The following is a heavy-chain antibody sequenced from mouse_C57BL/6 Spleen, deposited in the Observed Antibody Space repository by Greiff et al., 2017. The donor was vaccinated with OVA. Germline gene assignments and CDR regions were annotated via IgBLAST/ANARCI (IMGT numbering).Heavy chain of an antibody. Sequence: VQLQQSGAELVRPGSSVKLSCKASGYTFTSYWMDWVKQRPGQGLEWIGNIYPSDSETHYNQKFKDKATLTVDKSSSTAYMQLSSLTSEDSAVYYCARGLRPYYVDYWGQGTTLTVSS. CDR1: GYTFTSYW. D-gene: IGHD2-2*01. CDR2: IYPSDSET. V-gene: IGHV1-61*01. J-gene: IGHJ2*01. CDR3: ARGLRPYYVDY.